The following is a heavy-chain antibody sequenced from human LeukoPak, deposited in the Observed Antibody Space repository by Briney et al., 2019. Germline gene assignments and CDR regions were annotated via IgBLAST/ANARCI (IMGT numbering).Heavy chain of an antibody. Sequence: SETLSLTCTVSGGSISSGSYYWSWIRQPAGKGLEWIGRIYTSGSTNYNPSLKSRVTISVDTSKNQFSLDLSSVTAADTAVYYCARGRGSSWYYFDSWGQGTLVTISS. D-gene: IGHD6-13*01. CDR3: ARGRGSSWYYFDS. J-gene: IGHJ4*02. CDR2: IYTSGST. V-gene: IGHV4-61*02. CDR1: GGSISSGSYY.